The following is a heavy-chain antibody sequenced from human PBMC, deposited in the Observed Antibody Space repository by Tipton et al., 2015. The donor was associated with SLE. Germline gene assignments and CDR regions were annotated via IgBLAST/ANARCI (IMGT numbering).Heavy chain of an antibody. Sequence: TLSLTCTVSGGSISSYYWRWIRQPPGKGLEWIGYTYTSGSTNYNPSLKSRVTISVDTSKNQFSLKLSSVTAADTAVYYCASGSWATYYYYGMDVWGQGTTVTVSS. V-gene: IGHV4-4*08. CDR2: TYTSGST. D-gene: IGHD1-26*01. CDR1: GGSISSYY. J-gene: IGHJ6*02. CDR3: ASGSWATYYYYGMDV.